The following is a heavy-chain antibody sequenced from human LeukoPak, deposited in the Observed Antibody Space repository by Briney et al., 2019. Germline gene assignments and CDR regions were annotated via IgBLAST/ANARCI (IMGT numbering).Heavy chain of an antibody. CDR2: INPSGGST. CDR1: GYTFTSYY. D-gene: IGHD6-19*01. J-gene: IGHJ4*02. CDR3: ARDSWTRGHSSGWYSLFY. Sequence: ASVKVSCKASGYTFTSYYMHWVRQAPGQGLEWMGIINPSGGSTSYAQKFQGRVTMTRDTSTSTAYMELSSLRSEDTAVYYCARDSWTRGHSSGWYSLFYWGQGTLVTVSS. V-gene: IGHV1-46*01.